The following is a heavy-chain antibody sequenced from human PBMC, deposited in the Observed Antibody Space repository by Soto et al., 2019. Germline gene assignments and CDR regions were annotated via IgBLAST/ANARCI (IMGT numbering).Heavy chain of an antibody. V-gene: IGHV4-59*01. CDR2: IYYSGST. CDR3: ARWRYVYSFDY. Sequence: SETLSLTCTVSGGSISSYYWSWIRQPPGRGLEWIGYIYYSGSTNYNPSLKSRVTISVDTSKNQFSLKLSSVTAADTAVYYCARWRYVYSFDYWGQGTLVTVSS. CDR1: GGSISSYY. J-gene: IGHJ4*02. D-gene: IGHD5-18*01.